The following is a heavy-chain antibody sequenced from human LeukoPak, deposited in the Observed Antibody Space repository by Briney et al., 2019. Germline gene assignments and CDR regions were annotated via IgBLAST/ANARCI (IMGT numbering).Heavy chain of an antibody. CDR3: ARAGHWASDIYDHSGYSDSFDI. CDR1: GDSINSSNYY. D-gene: IGHD3-22*01. CDR2: SYFSGST. J-gene: IGHJ3*02. Sequence: SETLSLTCTVSGDSINSSNYYWGWIRQPPGKGLEWIGSSYFSGSTYYNPSLKSRATISVDTSRNQLSLRLTSVTAADTAVYYCARAGHWASDIYDHSGYSDSFDIWGQGTMVTVSS. V-gene: IGHV4-39*07.